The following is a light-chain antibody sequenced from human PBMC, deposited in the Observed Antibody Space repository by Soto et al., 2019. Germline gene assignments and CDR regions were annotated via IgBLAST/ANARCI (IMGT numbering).Light chain of an antibody. CDR2: DAS. V-gene: IGKV1-5*01. CDR3: QQYYNYST. CDR1: QTISSW. J-gene: IGKJ1*01. Sequence: DIQLTQSPSFLSASVGDRVTIXXRASQTISSWLAWYQQKPGKAPDLLIYDASRLAGGVPSRFSGSESGTEFTLTIGSLQPDDFATYFCQQYYNYSTFGQGTKVDIK.